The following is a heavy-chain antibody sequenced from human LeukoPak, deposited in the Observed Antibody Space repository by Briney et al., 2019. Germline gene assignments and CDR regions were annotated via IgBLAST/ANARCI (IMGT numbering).Heavy chain of an antibody. CDR1: GGSISSSNW. V-gene: IGHV4-4*02. CDR2: IYHSGIT. J-gene: IGHJ4*02. D-gene: IGHD3-10*01. Sequence: SETLSLTCAVSGGSISSSNWWSWVRQPPGKGLEWIGEIYHSGITNYNPSLKSPVTISVDKSKNQCSLKLSSVTAADTAVYYWARVAMVRGVDGWGQGTLVTVSS. CDR3: ARVAMVRGVDG.